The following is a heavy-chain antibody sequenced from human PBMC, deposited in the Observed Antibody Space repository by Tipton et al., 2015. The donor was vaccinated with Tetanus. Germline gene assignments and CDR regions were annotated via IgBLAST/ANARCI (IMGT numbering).Heavy chain of an antibody. CDR2: IKQDGSEK. Sequence: SLRLSCAASGLTFSTYWMSWVRQAPGKGLEWVANIKQDGSEKYYVDSVKGRFTISRDNAKNSLYLQMSSLRLEDTAFYYCAKGRVPASMGTYWFFDLWGRGSLFTVSS. J-gene: IGHJ2*01. V-gene: IGHV3-7*03. D-gene: IGHD2/OR15-2a*01. CDR1: GLTFSTYW. CDR3: AKGRVPASMGTYWFFDL.